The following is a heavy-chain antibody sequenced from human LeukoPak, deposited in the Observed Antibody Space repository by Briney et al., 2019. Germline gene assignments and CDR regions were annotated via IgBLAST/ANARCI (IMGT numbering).Heavy chain of an antibody. Sequence: PSETLSLTCAVYGGSFSGYYWSWIRQPPGKGLEWIGEINHSGSTNYNPSLKSRVTISVGTSKNQFSLKLSSVTAADTAVYYCARHLRGSGYSYGFMRERYFDYWGQGTLVTVSS. V-gene: IGHV4-34*01. CDR2: INHSGST. D-gene: IGHD5-18*01. CDR3: ARHLRGSGYSYGFMRERYFDY. CDR1: GGSFSGYY. J-gene: IGHJ4*02.